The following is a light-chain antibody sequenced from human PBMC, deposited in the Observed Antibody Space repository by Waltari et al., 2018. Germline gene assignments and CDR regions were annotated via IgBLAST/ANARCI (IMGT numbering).Light chain of an antibody. J-gene: IGLJ3*02. V-gene: IGLV1-44*01. CDR1: RSNTGGDV. CDR2: SSN. CDR3: ATWDYSLDGQV. Sequence: QSVLTQPPSASGTPGQRVTITCPGSRSNTGGDVAHWYQVLPGTAPKLLIYSSNQRPSGVPERFPGSKSGTSASLVISGLQSEDEAEYYCATWDYSLDGQVFGGGTKLTVL.